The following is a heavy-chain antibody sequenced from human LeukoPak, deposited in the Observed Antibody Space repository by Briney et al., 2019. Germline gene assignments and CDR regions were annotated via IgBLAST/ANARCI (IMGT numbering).Heavy chain of an antibody. D-gene: IGHD3-3*02. CDR3: ARGSHFWSGYRTYYFDY. Sequence: SETLSLTCAVYGGSFSGYYWSWIRQPPGKGLEWIGEINHSGSTNYNPSLKSRVTISVDTSKNQFSLKLSSVTAADTTVYYCARGSHFWSGYRTYYFDYWGQGTLVTVSS. V-gene: IGHV4-34*01. CDR1: GGSFSGYY. J-gene: IGHJ4*02. CDR2: INHSGST.